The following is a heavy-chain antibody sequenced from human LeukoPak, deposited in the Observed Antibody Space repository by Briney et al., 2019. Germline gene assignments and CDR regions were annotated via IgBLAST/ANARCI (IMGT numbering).Heavy chain of an antibody. J-gene: IGHJ4*02. CDR3: ARDGISCSGGHCYFAS. CDR2: INYDGSST. CDR1: GFIFGNYW. V-gene: IGHV3-74*01. Sequence: GGSLRLSCATSGFIFGNYWMHWVRQAPGKGLVWVSRINYDGSSTTYADSVKGRFTISRDNARNTLYLKMNSLRAEDTAVYYCARDGISCSGGHCYFASWGQGTLVTVSS. D-gene: IGHD2-15*01.